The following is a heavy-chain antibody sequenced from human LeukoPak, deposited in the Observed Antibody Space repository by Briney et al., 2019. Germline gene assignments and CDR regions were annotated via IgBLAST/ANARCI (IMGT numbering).Heavy chain of an antibody. V-gene: IGHV5-51*01. J-gene: IGHJ4*02. CDR1: GYHFATYW. CDR2: IYPGDSKT. CDR3: AGLNQLNYSDY. Sequence: GESLKISCKGSGYHFATYWIGWVRQMPGKGLEWMGIIYPGDSKTRYGPSFQGQVTISADKSISTAYLQWGSLKASDTAMYYCAGLNQLNYSDYWGQGALVTVSS. D-gene: IGHD1-1*01.